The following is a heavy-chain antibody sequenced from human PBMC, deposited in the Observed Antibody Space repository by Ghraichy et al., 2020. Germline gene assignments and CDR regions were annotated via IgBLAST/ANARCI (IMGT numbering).Heavy chain of an antibody. D-gene: IGHD3-10*01. CDR1: GFTFSSYA. J-gene: IGHJ5*02. CDR2: ISGSGDST. V-gene: IGHV3-23*01. CDR3: AKDERGYYESGNYGWFDP. Sequence: ESLNISCAASGFTFSSYAMAWVRQTPGKGLEWVSVISGSGDSTYYADSVKGRFTIARDNSKNTLYLQVNSLRAEDMALYYCAKDERGYYESGNYGWFDPWGQGTLVTVSS.